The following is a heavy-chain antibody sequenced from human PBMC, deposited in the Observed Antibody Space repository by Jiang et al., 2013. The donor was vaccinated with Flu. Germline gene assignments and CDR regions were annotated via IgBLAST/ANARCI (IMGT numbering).Heavy chain of an antibody. CDR1: GYTFTGYY. V-gene: IGHV1-2*04. Sequence: GYTFTGYYMHWVRQAPGQGLEWMGWINPNSGGTNYAQKFQGWVTMTRDTSISTAYMELSRLRSDDTAVYYCARGRGYSYGYGVDYWGQGTLVTVSS. CDR2: INPNSGGT. CDR3: ARGRGYSYGYGVDY. J-gene: IGHJ4*02. D-gene: IGHD5-18*01.